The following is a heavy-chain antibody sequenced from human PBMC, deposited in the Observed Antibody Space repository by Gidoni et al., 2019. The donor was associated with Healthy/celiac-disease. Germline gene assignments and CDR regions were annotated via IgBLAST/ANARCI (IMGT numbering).Heavy chain of an antibody. CDR3: AKDLLYYYDSSPLDY. CDR2: ISGSGGST. D-gene: IGHD3-22*01. CDR1: AFTFSSYA. J-gene: IGHJ4*02. Sequence: EVQLLESGGGLVQPGGSLRLSCAASAFTFSSYAMSWVRQAPGKGLEWFSAISGSGGSTYYADSVKGRFTISRDNSKNTLYLQMNSLRAEDTAVYYCAKDLLYYYDSSPLDYWGQGTLVTVSS. V-gene: IGHV3-23*01.